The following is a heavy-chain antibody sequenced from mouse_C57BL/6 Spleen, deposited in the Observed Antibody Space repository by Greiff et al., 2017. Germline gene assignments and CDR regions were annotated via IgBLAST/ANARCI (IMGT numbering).Heavy chain of an antibody. CDR1: GYTFTDYN. D-gene: IGHD2-4*01. CDR2: INPNNGGT. V-gene: IGHV1-18*01. J-gene: IGHJ4*01. CDR3: ARKVYDYDGSYAMDY. Sequence: EVQLQQSGPELVKPGASVKIPCKASGYTFTDYNMDWVKQSHGKSLEWIGDINPNNGGTIYNQKFKGKATLTVDKSSSTAYMELRSLTSEDTAVYYCARKVYDYDGSYAMDYWGQGTSVTVSS.